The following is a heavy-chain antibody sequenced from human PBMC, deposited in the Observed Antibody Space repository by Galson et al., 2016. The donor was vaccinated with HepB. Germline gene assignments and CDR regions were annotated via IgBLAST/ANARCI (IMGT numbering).Heavy chain of an antibody. CDR2: IYWDNGK. CDR3: AHSRPDVLRFNWFDP. CDR1: GFSLSTPGVG. D-gene: IGHD3-3*01. J-gene: IGHJ5*02. Sequence: PALVKPTQTLTLTCTFSGFSLSTPGVGVGWVRRPPGKALEWLANIYWDNGKRYNPSLRSRITLNKDTSKNEVVLTLANMDPADTATYFCAHSRPDVLRFNWFDPWGQGTLVTVSS. V-gene: IGHV2-5*02.